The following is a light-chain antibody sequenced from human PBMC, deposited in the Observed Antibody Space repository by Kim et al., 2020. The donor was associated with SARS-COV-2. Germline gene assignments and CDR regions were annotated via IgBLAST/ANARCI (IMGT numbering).Light chain of an antibody. CDR2: NTD. V-gene: IGLV7-43*01. J-gene: IGLJ3*02. CDR3: LLYFGGPQAWV. CDR1: TGAVTSGYS. Sequence: QAVVTQEPSLTVSPGGTVTLTCASSTGAVTSGYSPSWFQQNPGQAPRALIYNTDNRHCWTPARFSGSLLGGKAALTLSGVQPEDEADYYCLLYFGGPQAWVFGGGTQLTVL.